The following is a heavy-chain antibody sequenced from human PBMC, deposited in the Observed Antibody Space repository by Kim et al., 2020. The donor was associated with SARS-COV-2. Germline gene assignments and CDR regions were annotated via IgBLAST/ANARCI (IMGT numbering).Heavy chain of an antibody. D-gene: IGHD3-3*01. Sequence: SETLSPTCAVYGGSFSGYYWSWIRQPPGKGLEWIGEINHSGSTNYNPSLKSRVTISVDTSKNQFSLKLSSVTAADTAVYYCARGKGGRTIFGVVIIPRYYMDVWGKGTTVTVSS. CDR2: INHSGST. CDR1: GGSFSGYY. J-gene: IGHJ6*03. CDR3: ARGKGGRTIFGVVIIPRYYMDV. V-gene: IGHV4-34*01.